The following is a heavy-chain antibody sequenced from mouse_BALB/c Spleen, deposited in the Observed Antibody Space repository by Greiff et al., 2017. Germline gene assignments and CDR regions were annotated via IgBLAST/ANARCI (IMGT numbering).Heavy chain of an antibody. CDR2: INPSSGYT. CDR1: GYTFTSYT. J-gene: IGHJ3*01. Sequence: QVQLKESGAELARPGASVKMSCKASGYTFTSYTMHWVKQRPGQGLEWIGYINPSSGYTNYNQKFKDKATLTADKSSSTAYMQLSSLTSEDSAVYYCARGADWFAYWGQGTLVTVSA. V-gene: IGHV1-4*01. D-gene: IGHD3-3*01. CDR3: ARGADWFAY.